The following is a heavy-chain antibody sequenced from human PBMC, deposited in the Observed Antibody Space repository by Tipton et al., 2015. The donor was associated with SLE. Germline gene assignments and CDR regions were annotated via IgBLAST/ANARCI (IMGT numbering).Heavy chain of an antibody. CDR2: IYHRGST. D-gene: IGHD1-26*01. CDR1: GYSISSGFY. V-gene: IGHV4-38-2*02. Sequence: TLSLACTVSGYSISSGFYWGWIRQPPGKGLEWIGNIYHRGSTSYNPSLRSRLTISMDTSKNQFSLRLRSVTAADTAVYYCVRINSGASRLFDYWGQGMLVAVSS. J-gene: IGHJ4*02. CDR3: VRINSGASRLFDY.